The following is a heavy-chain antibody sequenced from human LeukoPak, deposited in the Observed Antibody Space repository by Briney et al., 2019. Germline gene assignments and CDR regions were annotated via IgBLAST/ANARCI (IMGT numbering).Heavy chain of an antibody. J-gene: IGHJ4*02. Sequence: SSETLSLTCGVCGGSLIGYHRTWIRQPPGRGLEWIGEINHSGDTNSNPSLKSRVTISVDTSKSQFSLKLGSVTAADTAVYYCARGHTVRGSNYRGQGALVSVSS. CDR2: INHSGDT. CDR3: ARGHTVRGSNY. D-gene: IGHD2-8*02. CDR1: GGSLIGYH. V-gene: IGHV4-34*01.